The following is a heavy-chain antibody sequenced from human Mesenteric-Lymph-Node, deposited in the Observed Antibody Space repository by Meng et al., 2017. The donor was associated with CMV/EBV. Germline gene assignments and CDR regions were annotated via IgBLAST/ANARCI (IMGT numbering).Heavy chain of an antibody. V-gene: IGHV1-2*02. Sequence: ASVKVSCKASGYTFTGYFMHWVRLAPGQGLEWMGWINPQSGGTNYAQKFQGRVTLTRDTSISTAYMELSRLRSDDTAVYYCARVIVGATGDYWGQGTLVTVSS. CDR1: GYTFTGYF. CDR3: ARVIVGATGDY. CDR2: INPQSGGT. J-gene: IGHJ4*02. D-gene: IGHD1-26*01.